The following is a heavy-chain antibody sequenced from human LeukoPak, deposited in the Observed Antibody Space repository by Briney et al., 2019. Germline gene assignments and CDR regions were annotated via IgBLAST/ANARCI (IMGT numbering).Heavy chain of an antibody. CDR3: AKVGAIPGSFDY. D-gene: IGHD3-10*01. CDR1: GFTFDDYA. J-gene: IGHJ4*02. Sequence: GRSLRLSCAASGFTFDDYAMHWVRQAPGKGLEWVSAISGSGGSTYYADSVKGRFTISRDNSKNTLYLQMNSLRAEDTAVYYCAKVGAIPGSFDYWGQGTLVTVSS. CDR2: ISGSGGST. V-gene: IGHV3-23*01.